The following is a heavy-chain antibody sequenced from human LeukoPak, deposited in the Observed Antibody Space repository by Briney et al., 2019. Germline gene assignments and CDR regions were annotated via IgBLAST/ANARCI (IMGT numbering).Heavy chain of an antibody. V-gene: IGHV4-59*01. J-gene: IGHJ4*01. CDR1: GGSISSYY. CDR3: ARDQIVPPYYFDY. Sequence: SETLSLTCIVSGGSISSYYWSWIRQPPGKGLEWIGYIYYSGSTSYNPSLKSRVTISVDTSKNQFSLKLTSVTAADTAVYYCARDQIVPPYYFDYWGHGTLVTVSS. CDR2: IYYSGST. D-gene: IGHD2/OR15-2a*01.